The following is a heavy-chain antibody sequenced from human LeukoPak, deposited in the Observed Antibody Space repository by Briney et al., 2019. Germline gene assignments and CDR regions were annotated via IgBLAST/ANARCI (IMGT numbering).Heavy chain of an antibody. CDR1: GGSFSGYY. D-gene: IGHD1-26*01. Sequence: PSETLSVTCAVYGGSFSGYYWSWIRQPPGKGLEWIGEINHSGGTNYNPSLKSRVTISVDTSKNQFSLKLSSVTAADTAVYYCARHGPVGATYYYYYYMDVWGKGTTVTISS. CDR2: INHSGGT. J-gene: IGHJ6*03. CDR3: ARHGPVGATYYYYYYMDV. V-gene: IGHV4-34*01.